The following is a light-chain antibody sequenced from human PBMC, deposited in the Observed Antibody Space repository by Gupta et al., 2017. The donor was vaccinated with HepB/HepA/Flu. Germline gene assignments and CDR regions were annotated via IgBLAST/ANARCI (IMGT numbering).Light chain of an antibody. CDR2: AAS. V-gene: IGKV3-20*01. Sequence: EIVLTQSPATLSLSPGERATLSCRASQSVSGTSLGWQQQKPGQAPRLLNYAASSRASGIPDRFSGSGSGKDFTITSSRLEPGDFAVYYWQQYSSSRTFGQGTKVEIK. CDR3: QQYSSSRT. CDR1: QSVSGTS. J-gene: IGKJ1*01.